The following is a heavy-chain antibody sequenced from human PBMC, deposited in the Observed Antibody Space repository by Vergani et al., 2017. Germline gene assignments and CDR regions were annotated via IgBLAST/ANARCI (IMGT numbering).Heavy chain of an antibody. CDR1: GFTFNSYS. CDR3: ALGSGSYYGDY. V-gene: IGHV3-48*01. Sequence: EVQLVESGGGLVQPGGSLRLSCAAFGFTFNSYSITWVRQAPGKGLDWVSYISSSSSTIYHADSVKGRSTISRDNDKSSLYLQMNSLRAEDTAVYYCALGSGSYYGDYWGQGTLVTVSS. CDR2: ISSSSSTI. J-gene: IGHJ4*02. D-gene: IGHD3-10*01.